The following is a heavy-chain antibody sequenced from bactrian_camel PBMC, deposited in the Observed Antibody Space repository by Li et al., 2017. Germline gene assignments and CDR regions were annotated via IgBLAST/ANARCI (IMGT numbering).Heavy chain of an antibody. CDR2: IDSGGGSP. V-gene: IGHV3S1*01. J-gene: IGHJ6*01. CDR1: AHILSSAC. D-gene: IGHD4*01. Sequence: HVQLVESGGDSVQAGGSLGLSCASSAHILSSACMGWFRQTQGKGVEWVSVIDSGGGSPNYDDSVKGRFTISWDDAKNTLYLQMNSLRTEDTAVYYCAKGFSDYAWGQGTQVTVS. CDR3: AKGFSDYA.